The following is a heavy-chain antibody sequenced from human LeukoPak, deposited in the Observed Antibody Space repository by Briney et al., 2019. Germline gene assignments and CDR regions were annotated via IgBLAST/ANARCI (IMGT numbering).Heavy chain of an antibody. CDR1: GYTFTSYD. Sequence: APVKVSCKASGYTFTSYDINWVRQATGQGLEWMGWMNPNSGNTGYAQKFQGRVTMTRSTSISTAYMELSSLRSEDTAVYYCARGYCSSTSCWYSDYWGQGTLVTVSS. CDR3: ARGYCSSTSCWYSDY. V-gene: IGHV1-8*01. J-gene: IGHJ4*02. CDR2: MNPNSGNT. D-gene: IGHD2-2*01.